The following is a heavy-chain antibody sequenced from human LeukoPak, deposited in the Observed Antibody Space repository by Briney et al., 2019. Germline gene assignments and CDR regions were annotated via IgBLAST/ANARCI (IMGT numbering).Heavy chain of an antibody. CDR1: GFTFSSSA. Sequence: GWSLRLSCAASGFTFSSSAMSWVRQAPGKGLEGVSAISNNGGYTYYADSVQGRFTISRDNSKSTLCLQMNTLRAEDTAVYYCAKQLGYCSDGSCYFPYWGQGTLVTVSS. CDR3: AKQLGYCSDGSCYFPY. V-gene: IGHV3-23*01. D-gene: IGHD2-15*01. CDR2: ISNNGGYT. J-gene: IGHJ4*02.